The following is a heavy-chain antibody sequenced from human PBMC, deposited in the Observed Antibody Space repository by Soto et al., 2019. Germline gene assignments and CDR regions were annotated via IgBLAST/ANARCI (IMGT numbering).Heavy chain of an antibody. Sequence: QVQLVESGGGLVKPGGSLRLSCAASGFTFSDYYMYWIRQAPGKGLEWVSYITSSSSYTNYADSVKGRFTISRDNAKNSLYLQMNSLRAEDTAVYYCARDHHRYSGYDYVDYWGQGTLVTVSS. CDR1: GFTFSDYY. V-gene: IGHV3-11*05. CDR2: ITSSSSYT. D-gene: IGHD5-12*01. CDR3: ARDHHRYSGYDYVDY. J-gene: IGHJ4*02.